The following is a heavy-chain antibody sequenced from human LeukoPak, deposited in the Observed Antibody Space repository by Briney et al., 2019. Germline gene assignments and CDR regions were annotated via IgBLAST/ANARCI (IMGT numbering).Heavy chain of an antibody. J-gene: IGHJ4*02. Sequence: GGSLRLSCAASGFTFSSYGMHWVRQAPGKGLEWVAFIRYDGSNKYYADSVKGRFTISRDNSKNTLYLQMNSLRAEDTAVYYCAKDMVYSVVDSGWSSHYFDYWGQGTLVTVSS. CDR1: GFTFSSYG. D-gene: IGHD6-19*01. V-gene: IGHV3-30*02. CDR2: IRYDGSNK. CDR3: AKDMVYSVVDSGWSSHYFDY.